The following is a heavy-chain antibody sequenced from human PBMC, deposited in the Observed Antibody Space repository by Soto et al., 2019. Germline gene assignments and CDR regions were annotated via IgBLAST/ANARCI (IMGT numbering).Heavy chain of an antibody. CDR1: GGSISSYQ. D-gene: IGHD3-22*01. V-gene: IGHV4-59*01. J-gene: IGHJ4*02. Sequence: SETLSLTCTVSGGSISSYQWNWIRQPPGKGLEWIGYINYRGITNYSPSLKSRVTISVDTSKNQFSLKLSSVTAADTAVYYCARRTYDTSGYYYWFDYWGQGTLVTVSS. CDR2: INYRGIT. CDR3: ARRTYDTSGYYYWFDY.